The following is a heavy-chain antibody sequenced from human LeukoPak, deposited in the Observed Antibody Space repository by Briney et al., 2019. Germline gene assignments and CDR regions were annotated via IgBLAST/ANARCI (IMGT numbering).Heavy chain of an antibody. V-gene: IGHV4-4*07. CDR2: IYTSGST. CDR3: ARNYYDSSGYYSNFDY. Sequence: SSETLSLTCSGYGGSISGYYWSWIRQRAGKELEWIGRIYTSGSTNYNPSLRSRVTISVDTSKNQFSMKLSSVTAANTAVYYCARNYYDSSGYYSNFDYWGQGTLVTVSS. J-gene: IGHJ4*02. CDR1: GGSISGYY. D-gene: IGHD3-22*01.